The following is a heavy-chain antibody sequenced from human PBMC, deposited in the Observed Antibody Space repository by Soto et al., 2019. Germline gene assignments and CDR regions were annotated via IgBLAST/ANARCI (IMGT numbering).Heavy chain of an antibody. CDR2: ISAGGGGT. CDR3: AKSKIRGGTSYSDY. D-gene: IGHD2-15*01. Sequence: GGSLRLSCAASGFTFTSYAMNWVRQAPGKGLEWVSTISAGGGGTYHADSVKGRFTISRDNSKNTLYLQMNSLRADDTAVYYCAKSKIRGGTSYSDYWGQGTLVTVSS. V-gene: IGHV3-23*01. CDR1: GFTFTSYA. J-gene: IGHJ4*02.